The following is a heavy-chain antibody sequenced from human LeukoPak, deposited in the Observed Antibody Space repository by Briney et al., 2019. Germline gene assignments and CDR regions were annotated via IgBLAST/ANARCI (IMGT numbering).Heavy chain of an antibody. CDR3: ARGGDYFDY. J-gene: IGHJ4*02. CDR1: GFTVSSNY. Sequence: ALTLSCVVSGFTVSSNYLYWVGLAPRTGLEGLSVIYSGGSTYYADSVKGRFTISRDNSKNTLYLQMNSLRTEDTAVYYCARGGDYFDYWGQGTLVTVSS. CDR2: IYSGGST. V-gene: IGHV3-66*02.